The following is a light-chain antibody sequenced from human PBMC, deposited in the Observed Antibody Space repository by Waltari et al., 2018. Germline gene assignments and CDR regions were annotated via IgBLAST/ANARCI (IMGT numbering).Light chain of an antibody. CDR1: ALPKQY. V-gene: IGLV3-25*03. Sequence: SYELTQPPSVSVSPGQTARITCSGDALPKQYAYWYQQKPGQAPVLVIYKDSERPSGIPWGFSGSSSGTTVTLTISGVQAEDEADYYCQSADSSGTVVFGGGTKLTVL. CDR3: QSADSSGTVV. CDR2: KDS. J-gene: IGLJ2*01.